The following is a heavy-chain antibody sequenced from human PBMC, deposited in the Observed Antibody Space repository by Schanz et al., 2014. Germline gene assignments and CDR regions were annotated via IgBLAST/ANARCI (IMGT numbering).Heavy chain of an antibody. J-gene: IGHJ4*02. D-gene: IGHD3-3*01. CDR3: VRDSFFAFDY. Sequence: EVQLVESGGGLVQPGGSLRLSCTASGFTFSSYSMNWVRQAPGRGLEWVAYVSRSTPDIYYADSVKGRFTMSRDNAKNSMCLQMDNLRVEDTAVYYCVRDSFFAFDYWGQGTLVTVSS. V-gene: IGHV3-48*01. CDR2: VSRSTPDI. CDR1: GFTFSSYS.